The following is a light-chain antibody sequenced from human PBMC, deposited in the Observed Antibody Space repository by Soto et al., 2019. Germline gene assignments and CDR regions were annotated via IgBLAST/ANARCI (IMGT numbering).Light chain of an antibody. CDR2: DTS. V-gene: IGKV3-15*01. CDR1: QSVGIK. CDR3: QQYNKWPPIT. J-gene: IGKJ5*01. Sequence: EIVMTQSPATLSVSPGERATLSCRASQSVGIKLAWYQQKPGQAPRLLIYDTSTRATGIPARFSGSGSGTEFTLTISSLHSEDFASYYCQQYNKWPPITFGQGTRLDIK.